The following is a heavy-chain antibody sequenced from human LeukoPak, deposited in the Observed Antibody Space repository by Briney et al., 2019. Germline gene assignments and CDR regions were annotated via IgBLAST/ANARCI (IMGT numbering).Heavy chain of an antibody. CDR2: IYYSGST. J-gene: IGHJ6*02. D-gene: IGHD6-6*01. CDR3: ASSSSSSVNGMDV. CDR1: GGSISSSSYY. V-gene: IGHV4-39*01. Sequence: SEPLSLTCTVSGGSISSSSYYWGWIRQPPGKGLEWIGSIYYSGSTYYNPSLKSRVTISVDTSKNQFSLKLSSVTAADTAVYYCASSSSSSVNGMDVWGQGTTVTVSS.